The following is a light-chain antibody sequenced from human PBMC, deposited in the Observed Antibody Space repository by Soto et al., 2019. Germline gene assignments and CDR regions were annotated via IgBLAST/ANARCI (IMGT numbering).Light chain of an antibody. CDR1: QGISSY. V-gene: IGKV1-9*01. Sequence: IQLTQSPSSLSASVGDRVTITCRASQGISSYLAWYQQKPLKAPKLLIYAASTLQSGVPSRFSGSRSATDFALTISSLQPEDFATYYCQQLNSYPPTFGQGTKVEI. J-gene: IGKJ1*01. CDR2: AAS. CDR3: QQLNSYPPT.